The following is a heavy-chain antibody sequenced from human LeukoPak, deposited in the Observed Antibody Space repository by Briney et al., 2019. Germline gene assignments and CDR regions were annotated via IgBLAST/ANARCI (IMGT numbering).Heavy chain of an antibody. CDR1: GYTFTSSG. CDR2: ISAYNGNT. Sequence: ASVKVSCKASGYTFTSSGISWVRQAPGQGLEWMGWISAYNGNTNYAQKLQGRVTMTTDTSTSTAHMELRSLRSDDTAVYYCARDEWDIVVVVAATGDYYYGMDVWGQGTTVTVSS. J-gene: IGHJ6*02. V-gene: IGHV1-18*01. CDR3: ARDEWDIVVVVAATGDYYYGMDV. D-gene: IGHD2-15*01.